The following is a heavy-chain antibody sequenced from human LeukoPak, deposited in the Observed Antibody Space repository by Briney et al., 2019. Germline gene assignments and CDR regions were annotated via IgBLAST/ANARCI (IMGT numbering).Heavy chain of an antibody. Sequence: GGSLRLSCAASGFSVSRNYMTWVRQAPGEGLEWVSLIYTGGTTFYANSVKGRFTISRDNSKNTLYLQMNSLRAEDTAVYYCARLGETRWLHRFDYWGQGTLVTVSS. CDR3: ARLGETRWLHRFDY. V-gene: IGHV3-53*01. D-gene: IGHD5-24*01. CDR2: IYTGGTT. CDR1: GFSVSRNY. J-gene: IGHJ4*02.